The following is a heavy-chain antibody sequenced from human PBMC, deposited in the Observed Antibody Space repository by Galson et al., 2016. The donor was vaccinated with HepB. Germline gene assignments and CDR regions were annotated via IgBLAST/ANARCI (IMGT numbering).Heavy chain of an antibody. CDR1: GFTFDEYA. V-gene: IGHV3-9*01. J-gene: IGHJ6*02. CDR2: ISWDSDSI. Sequence: SLRLSCAASGFTFDEYAMHWVRQAPGKGLEWVSGISWDSDSIGYAAFVRRRFTISSDNAKNSLHLQMNSLRPEDTALYQCARVLVGSGMDVWGQGTTVTVSS. CDR3: ARVLVGSGMDV. D-gene: IGHD3-10*01.